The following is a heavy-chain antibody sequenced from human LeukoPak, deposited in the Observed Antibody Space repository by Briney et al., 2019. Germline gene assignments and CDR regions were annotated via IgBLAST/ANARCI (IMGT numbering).Heavy chain of an antibody. CDR1: GFTLSSSW. J-gene: IGHJ4*02. V-gene: IGHV3-74*01. CDR3: ARDLSFSPDH. CDR2: VSPDGNLA. Sequence: PGGSLRLSCAGSGFTLSSSWIHWVRQAPGKGPVWVAHVSPDGNLANYADSVKGRFIISRDNAKNTLFLQMNSLRAEDTAVYYCARDLSFSPDHWGQGTWSPSPQ.